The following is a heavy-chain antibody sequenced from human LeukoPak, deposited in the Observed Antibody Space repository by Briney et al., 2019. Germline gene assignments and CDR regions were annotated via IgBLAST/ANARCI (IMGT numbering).Heavy chain of an antibody. Sequence: SETLSLTCTVSGGSISSGSYYWSWIRQPAGKGLEWIGRIYSSGSTNYNSSLKSRVAISVDTSKNQFSLKLSSVTAADTAVYYCARDPSSTSTYYYYYYYMDVWGKGTTVTVSS. D-gene: IGHD2-2*01. J-gene: IGHJ6*03. CDR3: ARDPSSTSTYYYYYYYMDV. CDR2: IYSSGST. V-gene: IGHV4-61*02. CDR1: GGSISSGSYY.